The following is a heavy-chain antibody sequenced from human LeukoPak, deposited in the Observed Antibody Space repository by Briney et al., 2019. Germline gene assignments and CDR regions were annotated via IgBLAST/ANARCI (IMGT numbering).Heavy chain of an antibody. CDR1: GFTFSSYG. D-gene: IGHD3-3*02. V-gene: IGHV3-30*18. CDR3: AKDRIFGVVIIRARSGYGMDV. CDR2: ISYDGSNK. Sequence: GGSLRLSCAASGFTFSSYGMHWVRQAPGKGLEWVAVISYDGSNKYYADSVKGRFTISRDNSKNTLYLQMNSLRAEDTAVYYCAKDRIFGVVIIRARSGYGMDVWGQGTTVTVSS. J-gene: IGHJ6*02.